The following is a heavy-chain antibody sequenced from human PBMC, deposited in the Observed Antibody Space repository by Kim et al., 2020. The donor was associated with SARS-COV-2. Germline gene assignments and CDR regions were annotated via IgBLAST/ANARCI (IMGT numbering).Heavy chain of an antibody. V-gene: IGHV1-69*13. Sequence: SVKVSCKASGGTFSSYAISWVRQAPGQGLEWMGGIIPIFGTANYAQKFQGRVTITADESTSTAYMELSSLRSEDTAVYYCARDVPGVSMATSNLNYYYYYGMDVWGQGTTVTVSS. CDR3: ARDVPGVSMATSNLNYYYYYGMDV. CDR2: IIPIFGTA. J-gene: IGHJ6*02. D-gene: IGHD5-12*01. CDR1: GGTFSSYA.